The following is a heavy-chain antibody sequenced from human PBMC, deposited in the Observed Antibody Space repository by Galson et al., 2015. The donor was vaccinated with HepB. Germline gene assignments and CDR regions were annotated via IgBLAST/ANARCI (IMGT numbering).Heavy chain of an antibody. V-gene: IGHV3-30*14. CDR3: ARGVRGIVITKPLDY. CDR2: ISYDGSYK. D-gene: IGHD3-10*01. CDR1: GFTFSSYA. Sequence: SLRLSCAASGFTFSSYAMHWVRQAPGKGLEWVALISYDGSYKDYADSVKGRFTVSRDNSKNTLFLQINSLRAEDTAAYFCARGVRGIVITKPLDYWGQGTLVTVSS. J-gene: IGHJ4*02.